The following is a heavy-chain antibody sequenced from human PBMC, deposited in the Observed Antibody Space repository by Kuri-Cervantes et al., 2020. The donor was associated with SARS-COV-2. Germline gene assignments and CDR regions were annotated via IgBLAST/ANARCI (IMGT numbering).Heavy chain of an antibody. CDR2: IYYSGST. D-gene: IGHD3-16*01. CDR1: GGSISSYY. J-gene: IGHJ2*01. CDR3: ARRTVGHFDL. V-gene: IGHV4-59*08. Sequence: GSLRLFCTVSGGSISSYYWSWIRQPPGKGLEWIGYIYYSGSTYYNPSLKSRVTISVDTSKNQFSLKLSSVTAADTAVYYCARRTVGHFDLWGRGTLVTVSS.